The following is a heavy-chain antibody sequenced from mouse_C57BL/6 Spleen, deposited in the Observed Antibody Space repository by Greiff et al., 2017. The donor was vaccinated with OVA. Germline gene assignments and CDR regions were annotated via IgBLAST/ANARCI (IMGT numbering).Heavy chain of an antibody. D-gene: IGHD1-1*01. CDR3: ARDYGSSYGFAY. Sequence: VKLQQPGAELVRPGTSVKLSCKASGYTFTSYWMHWVKQRPGQGLEWIGVIDPSDSYTNYNQKFKGKATLTVDTSSSTAYMQLSSLTSEDSAVYYCARDYGSSYGFAYWGQGTLVTVSA. J-gene: IGHJ3*01. CDR2: IDPSDSYT. V-gene: IGHV1-59*01. CDR1: GYTFTSYW.